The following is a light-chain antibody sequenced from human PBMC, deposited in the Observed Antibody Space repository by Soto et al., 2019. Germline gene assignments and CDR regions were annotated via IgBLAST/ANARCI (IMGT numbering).Light chain of an antibody. CDR2: LAS. V-gene: IGKV1-9*01. CDR1: QGIRNY. CDR3: QYLNSVPLT. Sequence: IQLTQSPSSLSASVGARVTITCRASQGIRNYLAWYQQKPGKAPNLLIYLASTLQCGVPSRFSGSGSGTDFSLTISSLQPEDVATYCGQYLNSVPLTFGGGTKVELK. J-gene: IGKJ4*01.